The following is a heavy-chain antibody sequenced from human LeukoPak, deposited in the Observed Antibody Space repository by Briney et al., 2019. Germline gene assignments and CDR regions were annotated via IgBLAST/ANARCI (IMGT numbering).Heavy chain of an antibody. D-gene: IGHD5-18*01. CDR3: ARFNTAGTDY. CDR1: GGSISSSSYY. CDR2: IYYSGST. V-gene: IGHV4-39*07. Sequence: ETLSLTCTVSGGSISSSSYYWGWIRQPPGKGLEWIGSIYYSGSTYYNPSLKSRVTISVDKSKNQFSLKLSSVTAADTAVYYCARFNTAGTDYWGQGTLVTVSS. J-gene: IGHJ4*02.